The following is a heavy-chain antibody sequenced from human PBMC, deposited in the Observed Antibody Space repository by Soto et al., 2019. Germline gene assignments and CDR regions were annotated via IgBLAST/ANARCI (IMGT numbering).Heavy chain of an antibody. Sequence: PXDSLTISCKGSGYSFTSYWIGLVGQMPGKGLEWMGIIYPGDSDTRYSPSFQGQVTISADKSISTAYLQWSSLKASDTAMYYCASHTKMSPDAFDIWGQGTMVTVSS. J-gene: IGHJ3*02. CDR1: GYSFTSYW. V-gene: IGHV5-51*01. CDR2: IYPGDSDT. CDR3: ASHTKMSPDAFDI.